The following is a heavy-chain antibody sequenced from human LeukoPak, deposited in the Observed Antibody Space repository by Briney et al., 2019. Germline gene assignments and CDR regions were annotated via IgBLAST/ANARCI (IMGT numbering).Heavy chain of an antibody. Sequence: SETLSLTCTVSGGSISSNNYYWGWIRQPPGKGLEWLGTIYYSGTTYYSPTLLSRGTLSVDMSKNQFSLKLYSVTAADTAVYYCAGHRCPGRYFDCSPFDSWDQGTPVTVSS. D-gene: IGHD3-9*01. J-gene: IGHJ4*02. CDR3: AGHRCPGRYFDCSPFDS. CDR2: IYYSGTT. CDR1: GGSISSNNYY. V-gene: IGHV4-39*01.